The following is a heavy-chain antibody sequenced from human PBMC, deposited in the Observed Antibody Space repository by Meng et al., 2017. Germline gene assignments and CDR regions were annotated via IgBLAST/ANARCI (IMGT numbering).Heavy chain of an antibody. V-gene: IGHV4-39*07. CDR1: GGSISSSSYY. CDR3: ARAQRITMVRGVIHTINWFDP. CDR2: IYYSGST. J-gene: IGHJ5*02. D-gene: IGHD3-10*01. Sequence: SETLSLTCTVSGGSISSSSYYWGWIRQPPGKGLEWIGSIYYSGSTYYNPSLKSRVAISVDTSKNQFSLKLSSVTAADTAVYYCARAQRITMVRGVIHTINWFDPWGQGTLVTVSS.